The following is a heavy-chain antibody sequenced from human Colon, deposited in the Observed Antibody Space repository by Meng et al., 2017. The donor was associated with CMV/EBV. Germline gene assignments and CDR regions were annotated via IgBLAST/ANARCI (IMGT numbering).Heavy chain of an antibody. D-gene: IGHD3-22*01. J-gene: IGHJ3*02. CDR3: ARGYYDDNGYNKYACDI. Sequence: YPFRRYAFHGVQQATGQGLEGMAWMSPDSGNAAFAPKFQGRVSMTSDNSISTTYMELSGLQFEDTAVYYCARGYYDDNGYNKYACDIWGQGTMVTVSS. CDR1: YPFRRYA. V-gene: IGHV1-8*01. CDR2: MSPDSGNA.